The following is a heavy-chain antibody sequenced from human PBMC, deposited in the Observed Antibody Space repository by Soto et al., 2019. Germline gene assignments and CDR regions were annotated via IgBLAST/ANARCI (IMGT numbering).Heavy chain of an antibody. Sequence: GGSLRLSCAASGFTFDDYAMHWVRQAPGKGLEWVSGISWNSGSIGYADSVKGRFTISRDNAKNSLYLQMNSLRAEDTALYYCAKDIFRHYYYGMDVWGQGTTVTVSS. D-gene: IGHD3-3*01. CDR3: AKDIFRHYYYGMDV. CDR1: GFTFDDYA. CDR2: ISWNSGSI. V-gene: IGHV3-9*01. J-gene: IGHJ6*02.